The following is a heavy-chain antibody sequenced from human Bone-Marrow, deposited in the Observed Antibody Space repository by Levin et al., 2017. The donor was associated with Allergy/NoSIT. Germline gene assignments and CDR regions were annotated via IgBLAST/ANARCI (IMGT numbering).Heavy chain of an antibody. CDR2: IYYSGTT. Sequence: SETLSLTCTVSGVSVSSANYYWSWIRQPPEKGLEWIGYIYYSGTTNYNPSLKSRLTISLDTSKNQFSLKLRSVTAADTAVYYCARDRDYYDSSAFYGSSEYLNGFDIWGQGTTVAVSA. CDR1: GVSVSSANYY. J-gene: IGHJ3*02. D-gene: IGHD3-22*01. CDR3: ARDRDYYDSSAFYGSSEYLNGFDI. V-gene: IGHV4-61*01.